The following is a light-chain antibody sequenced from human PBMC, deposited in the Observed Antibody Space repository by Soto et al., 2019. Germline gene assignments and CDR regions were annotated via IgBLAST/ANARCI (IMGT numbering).Light chain of an antibody. V-gene: IGKV3-20*01. J-gene: IGKJ1*01. Sequence: EIVLTQSPGTLSLSPGERATFSCRASQGVSSSYLAWYQQKPGQAPRLLIYGASSRATGIPDRFSGSGSGTDFTLTISRLEPEDFAVYYCQQYGSSLTWTFGQGTKVEIK. CDR3: QQYGSSLTWT. CDR1: QGVSSSY. CDR2: GAS.